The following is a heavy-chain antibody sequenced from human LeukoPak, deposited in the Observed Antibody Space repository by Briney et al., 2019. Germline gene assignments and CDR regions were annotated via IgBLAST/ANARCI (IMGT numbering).Heavy chain of an antibody. CDR1: GFTFSSYW. CDR2: IKQDGSEK. D-gene: IGHD4-17*01. V-gene: IGHV3-7*01. CDR3: ARTCSDYGDSFFDY. J-gene: IGHJ4*02. Sequence: PGGSLRLSCAASGFTFSSYWMSWVRQAPGKGLEWVANIKQDGSEKYYVDSVKGRFTISRDNAKNSLYLQMNSLRAEDTAVYYCARTCSDYGDSFFDYWGQGTLVTVSS.